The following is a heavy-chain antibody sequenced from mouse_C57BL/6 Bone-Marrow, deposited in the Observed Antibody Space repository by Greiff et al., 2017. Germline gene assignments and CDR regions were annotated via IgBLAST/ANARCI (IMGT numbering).Heavy chain of an antibody. Sequence: EVQLQQSGPELVKPGASVKMSCKASGYTFTDYNMHWVKQSHGKSLEWIGYINPNNGGTSYNQKFKGKATLTVNKSSSTAYMELRSLTSEDSAVYYCAVEGYYDYYAMDYWGQGTSVTVSS. CDR1: GYTFTDYN. CDR2: INPNNGGT. CDR3: AVEGYYDYYAMDY. J-gene: IGHJ4*01. V-gene: IGHV1-22*01. D-gene: IGHD2-3*01.